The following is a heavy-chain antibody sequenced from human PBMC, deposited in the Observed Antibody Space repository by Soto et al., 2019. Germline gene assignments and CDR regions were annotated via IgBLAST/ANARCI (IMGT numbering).Heavy chain of an antibody. CDR2: IYNNGGT. CDR3: ARGLTEWSNDY. V-gene: IGHV4-31*11. CDR1: GDSINRGAYY. Sequence: PSETLSLTCAVSGDSINRGAYYWTWIRQPPGKGLEWIGCIYNNGGTDYSPSLKSRVTISMDTSKNQFSLRLTSVTAADTAVYYCARGLTEWSNDYWGQGALVTVSS. D-gene: IGHD3-3*01. J-gene: IGHJ4*02.